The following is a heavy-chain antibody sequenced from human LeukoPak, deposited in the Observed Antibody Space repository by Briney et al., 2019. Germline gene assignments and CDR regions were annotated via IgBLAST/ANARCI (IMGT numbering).Heavy chain of an antibody. Sequence: GRCLRLSCAASGFTFTIFWMSWVRQAPGKGREWVANIKEDGSEKDYVDSVKDRSTISRDNAKNSVYLQMNSLRAEDTAVYYWAREGDCYCSGGSCWDYWGQGPLVLVSS. CDR1: GFTFTIFW. CDR3: AREGDCYCSGGSCWDY. V-gene: IGHV3-7*01. J-gene: IGHJ4*02. D-gene: IGHD2-15*01. CDR2: IKEDGSEK.